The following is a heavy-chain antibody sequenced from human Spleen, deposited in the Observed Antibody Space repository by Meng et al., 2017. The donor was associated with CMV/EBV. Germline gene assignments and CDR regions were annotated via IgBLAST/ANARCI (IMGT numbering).Heavy chain of an antibody. V-gene: IGHV1-2*02. CDR3: AREESQIVAAEDAELDP. CDR1: GYTFIGYY. D-gene: IGHD6-13*01. Sequence: ASVKVSCKASGYTFIGYYMHWMRQAPGQGLEWMGWINPNSGGTNYAQKFQGRVTMTRDTSISTAYMELSRLRSDDTAVYYCAREESQIVAAEDAELDPWGQGTLVTVSS. CDR2: INPNSGGT. J-gene: IGHJ5*02.